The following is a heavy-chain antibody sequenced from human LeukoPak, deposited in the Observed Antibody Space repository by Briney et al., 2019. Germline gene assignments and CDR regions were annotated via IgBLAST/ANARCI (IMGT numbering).Heavy chain of an antibody. CDR3: ARAHTGIAAAIDY. CDR2: TYYSGST. V-gene: IGHV4-59*01. Sequence: SETLSLTCTVSGGSISSYYWSWIRQPPGKGLEWIGYTYYSGSTNYNPSLKSRVTISVDTSKNQFSLKLSSVTAADTAVYYCARAHTGIAAAIDYWGQGTLVTVSS. D-gene: IGHD6-13*01. J-gene: IGHJ4*02. CDR1: GGSISSYY.